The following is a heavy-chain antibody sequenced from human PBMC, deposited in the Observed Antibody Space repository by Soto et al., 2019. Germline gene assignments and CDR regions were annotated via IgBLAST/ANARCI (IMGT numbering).Heavy chain of an antibody. Sequence: EVQLVESGGGLVQPGGSLRLSCAASGFTFSGYWMHWVRQAPGKGLVWVSRINMDGTTTNYADSVRGRFTISRDNAKNTVYLQMNSLRAEDTAVYYCAAAKFGDYLHSYWGQGALVTVSS. V-gene: IGHV3-74*01. J-gene: IGHJ4*02. CDR2: INMDGTTT. D-gene: IGHD4-17*01. CDR1: GFTFSGYW. CDR3: AAAKFGDYLHSY.